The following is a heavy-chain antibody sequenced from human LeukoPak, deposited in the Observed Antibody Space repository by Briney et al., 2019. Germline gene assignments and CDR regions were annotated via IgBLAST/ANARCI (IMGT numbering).Heavy chain of an antibody. CDR3: ARSPRDYYDSSGLPGVYFDY. CDR1: GFTFSSYA. Sequence: GGSLRLSCAASGFTFSSYAMSWVRQAPGKGLEWVSAISSSGSTIYYADSVKGRFTISRDNAKNSLYLQMNSLRAEDTAVYYCARSPRDYYDSSGLPGVYFDYWGQGTLVTVSS. V-gene: IGHV3-21*04. J-gene: IGHJ4*02. CDR2: ISSSGSTI. D-gene: IGHD3-22*01.